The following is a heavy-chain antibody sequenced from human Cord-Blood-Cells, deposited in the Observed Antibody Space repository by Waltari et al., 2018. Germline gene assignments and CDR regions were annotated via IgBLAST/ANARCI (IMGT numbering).Heavy chain of an antibody. Sequence: QVQLVQSGAEVKKPGASVKVSCKASGYTFTSNGINWVRPAPGQGLEWMGWISAYNGNTNYAQKLQGRVTMTTDTSTSTAYMELRSLRSDDTAVYYCARDIGFWSGYHNPGAFDIWGQGTMVTVSS. CDR2: ISAYNGNT. D-gene: IGHD3-3*01. CDR3: ARDIGFWSGYHNPGAFDI. J-gene: IGHJ3*02. V-gene: IGHV1-18*01. CDR1: GYTFTSNG.